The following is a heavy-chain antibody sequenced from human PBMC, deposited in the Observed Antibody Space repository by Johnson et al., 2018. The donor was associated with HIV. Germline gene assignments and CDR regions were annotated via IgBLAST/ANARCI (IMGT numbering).Heavy chain of an antibody. J-gene: IGHJ3*02. CDR1: GFTFSSYA. CDR3: ASKAAGTMHAFDI. D-gene: IGHD6-13*01. Sequence: QMLLVESGGGVVQPGRSLRLSCAASGFTFSSYAMHWVRQAPGKGLEWVAVISYDGSNKYYADSVKGRLTVSRDNSKNTLYLQMNSLRAEDTAVYYCASKAAGTMHAFDIWGQGTMVTVSS. CDR2: ISYDGSNK. V-gene: IGHV3-30-3*01.